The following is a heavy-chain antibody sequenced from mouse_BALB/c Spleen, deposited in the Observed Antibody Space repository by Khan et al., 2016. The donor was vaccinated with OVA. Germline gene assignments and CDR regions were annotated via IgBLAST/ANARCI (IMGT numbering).Heavy chain of an antibody. J-gene: IGHJ3*01. V-gene: IGHV5-6-5*01. Sequence: EVELVESGGGLVKPGGSLKLSCAASGFTFSNYAMSWVRQSPEKRLGWVASISSGDSTYYPDSVKGRFTISRDNARNILYLQMSSLRSEDTAMYYCARDYWFAYWGQGTLVTVSA. CDR1: GFTFSNYA. CDR2: ISSGDST. CDR3: ARDYWFAY.